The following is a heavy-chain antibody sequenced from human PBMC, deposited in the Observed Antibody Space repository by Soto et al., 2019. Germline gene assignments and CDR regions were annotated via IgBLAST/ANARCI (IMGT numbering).Heavy chain of an antibody. Sequence: SETLSLTCTVSGGSISSGDYYWSWIRQPPGKGLEWIGYIYYSGSTYYNPSLMSRVTISVDTSKNQFSLKLSSVTAADTAVYYCARGLVGATSYLNYYGMDVWGQGTTVTVSS. D-gene: IGHD1-26*01. V-gene: IGHV4-30-4*01. CDR3: ARGLVGATSYLNYYGMDV. CDR1: GGSISSGDYY. CDR2: IYYSGST. J-gene: IGHJ6*02.